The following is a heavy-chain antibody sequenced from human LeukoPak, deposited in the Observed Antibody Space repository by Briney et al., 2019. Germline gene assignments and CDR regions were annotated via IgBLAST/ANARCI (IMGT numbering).Heavy chain of an antibody. CDR1: GYTFTGYY. D-gene: IGHD3-3*01. CDR2: INPNSGGT. Sequence: ASVKVSCKASGYTFTGYYMHWVRQAPGQGLELLGWINPNSGGTNYAQKFQGRVTMTRDTSISTAYMELSRLRSDDTAVYYCANQNDDFWSGHRGFDPWGQGTLVTVSS. CDR3: ANQNDDFWSGHRGFDP. J-gene: IGHJ5*02. V-gene: IGHV1-2*02.